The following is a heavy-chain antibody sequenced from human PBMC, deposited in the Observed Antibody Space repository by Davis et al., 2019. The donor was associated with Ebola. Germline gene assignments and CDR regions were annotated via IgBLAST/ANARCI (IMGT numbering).Heavy chain of an antibody. V-gene: IGHV3-23*01. D-gene: IGHD6-19*01. Sequence: GGSLRLSCAASGFNFNIYAMSWVRQAPGKGLEWVSGISGSGARTFYANSVKGRFSISRDNYKDTLYLEINSLRAEDTAVYHCAKDMRSAVPGTPDYWGPGTRVTVSS. CDR2: ISGSGART. CDR3: AKDMRSAVPGTPDY. J-gene: IGHJ4*02. CDR1: GFNFNIYA.